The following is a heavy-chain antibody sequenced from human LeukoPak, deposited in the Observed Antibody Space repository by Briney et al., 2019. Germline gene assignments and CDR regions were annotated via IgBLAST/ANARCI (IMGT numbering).Heavy chain of an antibody. J-gene: IGHJ5*02. V-gene: IGHV4-59*01. CDR3: ARAIRGRMIVVPVDTRFDP. CDR1: GGSISSYY. D-gene: IGHD3-22*01. CDR2: IYYSGST. Sequence: SETLSLTCTVSGGSISSYYWSWVRQPPGKGLEWIGYIYYSGSTNYNPSLKSRVTISVDTSKNQFSLKLSSVTAADTAVYYCARAIRGRMIVVPVDTRFDPWGQGTLVTVSS.